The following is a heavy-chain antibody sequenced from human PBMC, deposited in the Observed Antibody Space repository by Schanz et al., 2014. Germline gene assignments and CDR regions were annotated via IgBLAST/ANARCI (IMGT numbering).Heavy chain of an antibody. Sequence: QLQLQESGPGLVKPSETLSLTCTVSGGSISSSNYYWGWIRQPPGKGLEWIESIYYSGSTYYNPSFKSRVTTSVDASKNQSSLKLSSVTAADTAVYYCAREPLSGYNWFDPWGQGSLVTVSS. CDR3: AREPLSGYNWFDP. CDR1: GGSISSSNYY. J-gene: IGHJ5*02. CDR2: IYYSGST. D-gene: IGHD6-25*01. V-gene: IGHV4-39*02.